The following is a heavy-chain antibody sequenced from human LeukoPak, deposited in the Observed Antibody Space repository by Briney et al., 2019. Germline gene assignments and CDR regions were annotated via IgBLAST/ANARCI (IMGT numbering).Heavy chain of an antibody. V-gene: IGHV3-30*18. CDR2: ISYDGSNK. Sequence: PGGPLRLSCAASGFTFSSYGMHWVRQAPGKGLEWVAVISYDGSNKYYADSVKGRFTISRDNSKNTLYLQMNSLRAEDTAVYYCAKLPRFGELLPLDYWGQGTLVTVSS. CDR3: AKLPRFGELLPLDY. CDR1: GFTFSSYG. D-gene: IGHD3-10*01. J-gene: IGHJ4*02.